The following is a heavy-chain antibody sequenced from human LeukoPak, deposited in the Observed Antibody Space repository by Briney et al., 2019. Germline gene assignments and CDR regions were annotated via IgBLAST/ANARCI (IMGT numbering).Heavy chain of an antibody. J-gene: IGHJ4*02. D-gene: IGHD3-22*01. V-gene: IGHV3-11*04. CDR2: ISSSGSTI. CDR3: ARDTRLALYYYDSSGIFDY. Sequence: GGSLRLSCAASGFTFSDYYMSWIRQAPGKGLEWVSYISSSGSTIYYADSVKGRFTISRDNAKNSLYLQMNSLRAEDTAVYYCARDTRLALYYYDSSGIFDYWGQGTLVTVSS. CDR1: GFTFSDYY.